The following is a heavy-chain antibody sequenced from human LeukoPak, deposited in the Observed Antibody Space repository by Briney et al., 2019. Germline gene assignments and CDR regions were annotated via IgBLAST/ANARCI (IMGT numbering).Heavy chain of an antibody. Sequence: SVKVSCKASGGTFSSYAISWVRQAPGQGLEWMGGIIPIFGTANYAQKFQGRVTITADESTSTAYMELGSLRSEDTAVYYCARAEGIGVGATAWGFDYWGQGTLVTVSS. CDR2: IIPIFGTA. D-gene: IGHD1-26*01. V-gene: IGHV1-69*01. J-gene: IGHJ4*02. CDR1: GGTFSSYA. CDR3: ARAEGIGVGATAWGFDY.